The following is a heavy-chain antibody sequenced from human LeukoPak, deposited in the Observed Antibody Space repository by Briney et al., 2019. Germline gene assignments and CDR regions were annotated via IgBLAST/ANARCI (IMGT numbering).Heavy chain of an antibody. CDR3: TTDVVVVPAAIR. J-gene: IGHJ4*02. CDR1: GFTFSNAW. CDR2: IKSKTDGGTT. D-gene: IGHD2-2*02. Sequence: GGSLRLSCAASGFTFSNAWMSWVRQATGKGLEWVGRIKSKTDGGTTDYAAPVKGRFTISRDDSKNTLYLQMNSLTTEDTAVYYCTTDVVVVPAAIRWGQGTLVTVSS. V-gene: IGHV3-15*01.